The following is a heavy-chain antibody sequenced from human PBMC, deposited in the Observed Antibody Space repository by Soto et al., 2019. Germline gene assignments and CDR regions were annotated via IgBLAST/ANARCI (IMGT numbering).Heavy chain of an antibody. Sequence: TLSLTCTVSGGSVSSNSYSWGWIRQHPGKSLEWIGYIYYSGSTYYNPSLKSRVTISVDTSKNQFSLKLSSVTAADTAVYYCARVPDRWGQGTLVTVSS. D-gene: IGHD2-2*01. CDR3: ARVPDR. J-gene: IGHJ5*02. CDR1: GGSVSSNSYS. CDR2: IYYSGST. V-gene: IGHV4-31*03.